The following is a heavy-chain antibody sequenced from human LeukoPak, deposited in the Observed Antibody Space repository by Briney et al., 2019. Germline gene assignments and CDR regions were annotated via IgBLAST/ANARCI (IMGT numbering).Heavy chain of an antibody. Sequence: GGSLRLSCAASGFTFNNYVMYWVRQAPGKGLEWVAIISYDGSNKYYADSVKGRFTISRDNSKNTLYLQMNTLSADDTAVYYCAKEISAYGGYDYWGQGTLVTVSS. CDR2: ISYDGSNK. CDR1: GFTFNNYV. CDR3: AKEISAYGGYDY. J-gene: IGHJ4*02. D-gene: IGHD5-12*01. V-gene: IGHV3-30*18.